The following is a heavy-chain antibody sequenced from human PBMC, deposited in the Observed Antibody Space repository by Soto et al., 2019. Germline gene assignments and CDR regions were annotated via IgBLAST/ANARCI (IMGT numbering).Heavy chain of an antibody. CDR1: GFSFSTYS. J-gene: IGHJ6*02. D-gene: IGHD6-6*01. Sequence: EVQLVESGGGLVQPGGSLRLSCAASGFSFSTYSMNWVRQAPGKGLEWVSYISSRSYTIYYIDSVKGRFTISRDNAKRSLYLQMNSLRDEDTAVYYCAGGGSSSDNGMDVWGQGTTVTVSS. V-gene: IGHV3-48*02. CDR3: AGGGSSSDNGMDV. CDR2: ISSRSYTI.